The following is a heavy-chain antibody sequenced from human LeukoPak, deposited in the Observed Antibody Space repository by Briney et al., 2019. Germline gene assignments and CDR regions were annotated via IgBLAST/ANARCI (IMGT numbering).Heavy chain of an antibody. CDR3: TRHGSSSGG. CDR1: GFTFSGSA. V-gene: IGHV3-73*01. Sequence: GGSLRLSCAASGFTFSGSAMHWVRQASGKGLEWVGRIRSKANSYATAYAASVKGRFTISRGDSKNTAYLQMNSLKTEDTAVYYCTRHGSSSGGGGQGTLVTVSS. D-gene: IGHD6-6*01. CDR2: IRSKANSYAT. J-gene: IGHJ4*02.